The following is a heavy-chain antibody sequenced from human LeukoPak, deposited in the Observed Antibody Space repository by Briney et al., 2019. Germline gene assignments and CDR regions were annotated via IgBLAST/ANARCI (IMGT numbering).Heavy chain of an antibody. D-gene: IGHD1-1*01. V-gene: IGHV3-66*01. CDR2: IYSGGST. J-gene: IGHJ6*02. Sequence: GGSLRLSCAASGFTVSSNYMSWVRQAPGKGLEWVSVIYSGGSTYYADSVKGRFTISRDNSKNTLYLQMNSLRAEDTAVYYCAKVITRYSGMDVWGQGTTVTVSS. CDR3: AKVITRYSGMDV. CDR1: GFTVSSNY.